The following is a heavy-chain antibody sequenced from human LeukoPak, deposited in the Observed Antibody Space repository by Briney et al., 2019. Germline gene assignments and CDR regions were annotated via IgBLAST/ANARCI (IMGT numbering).Heavy chain of an antibody. Sequence: SQTLSLTCTVSGGSISSGGYYWSWIRQHPGKGLEWIGYFYYSGSTYYNPSLKSRVTISVDTSKNQFSLKLSSVTAADTAVYYCARQLFYYDSSGSKIYYFDYWGQGTLVTVSS. J-gene: IGHJ4*02. D-gene: IGHD3-22*01. CDR1: GGSISSGGYY. CDR2: FYYSGST. V-gene: IGHV4-31*03. CDR3: ARQLFYYDSSGSKIYYFDY.